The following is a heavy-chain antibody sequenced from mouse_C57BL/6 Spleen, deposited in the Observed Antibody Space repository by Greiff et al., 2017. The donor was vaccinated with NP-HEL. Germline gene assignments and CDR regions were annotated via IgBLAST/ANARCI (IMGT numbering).Heavy chain of an antibody. CDR1: GYTFTSYW. CDR3: TSLITTVVEVNY. V-gene: IGHV1-5*01. J-gene: IGHJ2*01. Sequence: EVQLQQSGTVLARPGASVKMSCKTSGYTFTSYWMHWVKQRPGQGLEWIGAIYPGNSDTSYNQKFKGKAKLTAVTSASTAYMALSSLTNEDSAVYYCTSLITTVVEVNYWGQGTTLTVSS. D-gene: IGHD1-1*01. CDR2: IYPGNSDT.